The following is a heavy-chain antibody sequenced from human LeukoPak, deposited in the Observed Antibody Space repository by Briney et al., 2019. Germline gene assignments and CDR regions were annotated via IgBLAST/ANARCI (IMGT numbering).Heavy chain of an antibody. V-gene: IGHV1-3*01. Sequence: ASVKVSCKASGYTFTSCAMRWVRQAPGQRLEWMGWINAGTGNTKYSQKFQGRVTITRDTSASTAYMELSSLRSEDTAVYYCARDPTGQWLEFDYWGQGTLVTVSS. CDR2: INAGTGNT. D-gene: IGHD6-19*01. CDR3: ARDPTGQWLEFDY. J-gene: IGHJ4*02. CDR1: GYTFTSCA.